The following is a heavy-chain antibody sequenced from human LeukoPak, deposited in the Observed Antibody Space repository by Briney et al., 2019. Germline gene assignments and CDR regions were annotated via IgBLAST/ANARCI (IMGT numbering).Heavy chain of an antibody. J-gene: IGHJ6*03. Sequence: GGSLRLSCEASGFPLIKYAMHWVRQAPGKGLEWVAFISFDGKKEFYADSVKGRFTISRDNSRNTLFLQMNSLKTEDTAIYYCARATMATINYYYFYMDAGGKGTTVTVSS. D-gene: IGHD5-24*01. CDR2: ISFDGKKE. CDR1: GFPLIKYA. V-gene: IGHV3-30*04. CDR3: ARATMATINYYYFYMDA.